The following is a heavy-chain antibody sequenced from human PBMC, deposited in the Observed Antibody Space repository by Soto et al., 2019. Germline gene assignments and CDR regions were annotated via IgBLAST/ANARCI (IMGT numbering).Heavy chain of an antibody. CDR3: ARESRPDYYDSSGYYPALDAFDI. D-gene: IGHD3-22*01. CDR2: INPNSGGT. Sequence: GASVKVSCKASGYTFTGYYMHWVRQAPGQGLEWMGWINPNSGGTNYAQKFQGWVTMTRDTSISTAYMELSRLRSDDTAVYYCARESRPDYYDSSGYYPALDAFDIWGQGTMVNVS. V-gene: IGHV1-2*04. J-gene: IGHJ3*02. CDR1: GYTFTGYY.